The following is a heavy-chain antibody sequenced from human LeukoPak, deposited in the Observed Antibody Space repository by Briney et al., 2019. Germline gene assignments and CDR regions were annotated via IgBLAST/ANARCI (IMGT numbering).Heavy chain of an antibody. Sequence: GGSLRLSCAASGFTFSDHYMNWVRQAPGKGLEWVSRIKNKPNSHTTVYAASVKGTFTILRDDSTSSLYLQMSSLKSEDTAVYYCVRVRDYYYMDVWGNGTPVT. J-gene: IGHJ6*03. CDR3: VRVRDYYYMDV. CDR1: GFTFSDHY. CDR2: IKNKPNSHTT. V-gene: IGHV3-72*01.